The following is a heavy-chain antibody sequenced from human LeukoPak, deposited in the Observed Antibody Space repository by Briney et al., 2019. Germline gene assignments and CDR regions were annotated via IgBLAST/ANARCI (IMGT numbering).Heavy chain of an antibody. D-gene: IGHD3-22*01. J-gene: IGHJ4*02. Sequence: GESLKIPCKCSGYSFTGYWIGWVRQMPGKGLEWMGIIYPGDSDTRYSPSFQGQVTITADKSISTAYLQWSSLKASDTAMYYCARRLGWDYDSSGYKFDYWGQGTLVTVSS. CDR3: ARRLGWDYDSSGYKFDY. CDR2: IYPGDSDT. CDR1: GYSFTGYW. V-gene: IGHV5-51*01.